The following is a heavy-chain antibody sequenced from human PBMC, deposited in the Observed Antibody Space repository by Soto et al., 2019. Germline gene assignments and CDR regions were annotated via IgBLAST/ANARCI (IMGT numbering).Heavy chain of an antibody. CDR2: FFFGGRT. CDR1: GGSISSPSYN. V-gene: IGHV4-39*01. D-gene: IGHD1-1*01. CDR3: TTLASTHFDS. J-gene: IGHJ4*02. Sequence: VQLQESGPGLLKPSETLSLTCTVSGGSISSPSYNWGWVRQPPGKGPEWIGSFFFGGRTHYNPSLKGRLAISVDTARSQVSLVLPSVTAADTAVYYCTTLASTHFDSWGRGALVTVSS.